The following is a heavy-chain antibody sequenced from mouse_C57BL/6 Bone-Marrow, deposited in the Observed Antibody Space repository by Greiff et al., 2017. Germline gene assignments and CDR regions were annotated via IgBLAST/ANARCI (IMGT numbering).Heavy chain of an antibody. J-gene: IGHJ3*01. Sequence: VQLKQSGTVLARPGASVKMSCKTSGYTFTSYWMHWVKQRPGQGLEWIGAIYPGNSDTSYNQKFKGKAKLTAVTSASTAYMELSSLTNEDSAVYYCTRPRQLRLPSFAYWGQGTLVTVSA. CDR1: GYTFTSYW. CDR2: IYPGNSDT. D-gene: IGHD3-2*02. V-gene: IGHV1-5*01. CDR3: TRPRQLRLPSFAY.